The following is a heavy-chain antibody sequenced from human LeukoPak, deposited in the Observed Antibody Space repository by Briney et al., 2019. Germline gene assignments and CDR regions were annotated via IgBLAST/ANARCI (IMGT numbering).Heavy chain of an antibody. CDR1: GFTFGDYA. CDR3: TREIDSGSYFVDY. Sequence: GGSLRLSCTASGFTFGDYATSWVRQAPGKGLEWVGFIRNKAYGGTTQYAASVKGRFTISRDESKSIAYLQMNSLKTEDSAVYYCTREIDSGSYFVDYWGQGTLVTVSS. CDR2: IRNKAYGGTT. D-gene: IGHD1-26*01. V-gene: IGHV3-49*04. J-gene: IGHJ4*02.